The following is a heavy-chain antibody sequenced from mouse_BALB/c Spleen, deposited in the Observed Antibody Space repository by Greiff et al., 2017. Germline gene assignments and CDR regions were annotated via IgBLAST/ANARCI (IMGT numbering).Heavy chain of an antibody. Sequence: VQLQQPGAELVMPGASVKMSCKASGYTFTDYWMHWVKQRPGQGLEWIGAIDTSDSYTSYNQKFKGKATLTVDESSSTAYMQLSSLTSEDSAVYYSATSLMDYWGQGTSVTVSS. V-gene: IGHV1-69*01. CDR1: GYTFTDYW. D-gene: IGHD6-1*01. J-gene: IGHJ4*01. CDR2: IDTSDSYT. CDR3: ATSLMDY.